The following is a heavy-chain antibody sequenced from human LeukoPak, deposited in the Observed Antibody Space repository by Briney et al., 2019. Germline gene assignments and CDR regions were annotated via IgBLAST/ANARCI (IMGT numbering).Heavy chain of an antibody. CDR1: EFTFSSYW. D-gene: IGHD3-16*01. CDR2: IKQDGSEK. J-gene: IGHJ4*02. Sequence: PGGSLRLSCAASEFTFSSYWMSWVRQAPGKGLEWVANIKQDGSEKYYVDSVKGRFTISRDNAKNSLYLQMNSLRAEDTAVYYCARADYVKYYFDYWGQGTLVTVSS. CDR3: ARADYVKYYFDY. V-gene: IGHV3-7*01.